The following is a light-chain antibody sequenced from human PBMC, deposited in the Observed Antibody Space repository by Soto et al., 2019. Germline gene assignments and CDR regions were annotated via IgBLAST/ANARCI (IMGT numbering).Light chain of an antibody. CDR1: SSNIGSNT. CDR2: NTN. Sequence: QSALTQPPSVSGTPGQRVTVSCSGSSSNIGSNTVSWYQQLPGTAPKLLIYNTNQRPSGVPDRFSGSKSGTSASLAIRGLQSEDEAEYYCAAWDDSLIGFYVFGAGTKLTVL. V-gene: IGLV1-44*01. J-gene: IGLJ1*01. CDR3: AAWDDSLIGFYV.